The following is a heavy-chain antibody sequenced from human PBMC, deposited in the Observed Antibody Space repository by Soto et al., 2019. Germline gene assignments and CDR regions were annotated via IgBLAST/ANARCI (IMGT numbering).Heavy chain of an antibody. D-gene: IGHD6-19*01. Sequence: ASVKVSCKASGYTFTRYSINWVRQAPGQGLEWVGWISNYNGDTKYAQKFQGRVTLTPDTSTTTTYMDLRSLTSDDTAVYFCARGDSTGSPTGWFDPWGQGTLVTVSS. CDR1: GYTFTRYS. V-gene: IGHV1-18*04. CDR2: ISNYNGDT. J-gene: IGHJ5*02. CDR3: ARGDSTGSPTGWFDP.